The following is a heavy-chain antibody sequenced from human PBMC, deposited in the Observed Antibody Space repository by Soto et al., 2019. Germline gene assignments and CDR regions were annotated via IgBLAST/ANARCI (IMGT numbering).Heavy chain of an antibody. J-gene: IGHJ3*01. CDR2: IHSDGSST. V-gene: IGHV3-74*01. CDR3: ARGDRGAFDL. D-gene: IGHD1-26*01. Sequence: EVQLVESGGGLVRPGGSLRLSCAASGFTFSYYWMHWVRQAAGKGLVWVSRIHSDGSSTTYADFVKGRFIISRDNARNTVDLQMNSVRVEDTAVYYCARGDRGAFDLWGQGTVVTVSS. CDR1: GFTFSYYW.